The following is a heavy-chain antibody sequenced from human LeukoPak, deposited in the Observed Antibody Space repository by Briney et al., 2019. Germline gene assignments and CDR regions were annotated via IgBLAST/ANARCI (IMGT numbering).Heavy chain of an antibody. J-gene: IGHJ4*02. D-gene: IGHD2-21*01. Sequence: SETLSLTCSVSGGSIGNYCWNWIRQPPGKALEWIGYTCDSTNTDYKPSLKSRVTISLDTSKNQFSLKLTSATAADTAVYYCARWHSHGRYFDYWGQGALVTVSS. CDR3: ARWHSHGRYFDY. CDR1: GGSIGNYC. V-gene: IGHV4-59*01. CDR2: TCDSTNT.